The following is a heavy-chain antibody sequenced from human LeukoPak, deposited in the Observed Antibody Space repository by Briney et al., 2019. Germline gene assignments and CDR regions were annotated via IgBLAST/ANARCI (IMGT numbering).Heavy chain of an antibody. V-gene: IGHV3-23*01. D-gene: IGHD1-26*01. CDR3: AKGRQWELPLDY. Sequence: GSLLLSCVAPGITFSNHATRLVRPAPGEGVGWVTSINGGGGSTYYADSVKGRITISRDNSKNTLYLQMNSLRAEDTAVYYCAKGRQWELPLDYWGQGTLVTVSS. J-gene: IGHJ4*02. CDR1: GITFSNHA. CDR2: INGGGGST.